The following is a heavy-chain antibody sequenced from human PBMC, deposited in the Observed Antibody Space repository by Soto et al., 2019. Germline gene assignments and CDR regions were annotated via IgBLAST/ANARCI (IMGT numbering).Heavy chain of an antibody. D-gene: IGHD2-2*01. CDR2: ISWNSGSI. J-gene: IGHJ4*02. V-gene: IGHV3-9*01. CDR3: AKGGQLLTEGGGY. CDR1: GFTFDDYA. Sequence: DVQLVESGGGLVQPGRSLRLSCAASGFTFDDYAMHWVRQAPGKGLEWVSGISWNSGSIGYADSVKGRFTISRDNAKNSLYLQMNGLRAEDTALYYCAKGGQLLTEGGGYWGQGTLVTVSS.